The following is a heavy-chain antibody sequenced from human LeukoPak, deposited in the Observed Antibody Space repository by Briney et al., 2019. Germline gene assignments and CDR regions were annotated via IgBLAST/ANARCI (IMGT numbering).Heavy chain of an antibody. CDR2: ISSSGSTI. V-gene: IGHV3-48*03. Sequence: GGSLRLSCTASGFTFGDYVMSWFRQAPGKGLEWVSYISSSGSTIYYADSVKGRFTISRDNAKNSLYLQMNSLRAEDTAVYYCAELGITMIGGVWGKGTTVTISS. CDR1: GFTFGDYV. J-gene: IGHJ6*04. D-gene: IGHD3-10*02. CDR3: AELGITMIGGV.